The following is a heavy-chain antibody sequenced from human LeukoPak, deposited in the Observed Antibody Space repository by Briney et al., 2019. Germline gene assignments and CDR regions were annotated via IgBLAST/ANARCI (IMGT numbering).Heavy chain of an antibody. D-gene: IGHD1-26*01. CDR2: IYPGDSDT. Sequence: GESLKISCKGSGYSFTSYWIGWVRQMPGKGLEWMGIIYPGDSDTRYSPSFQGQVTISADKSISTAYLQWSSLKASDTAMYYCARRATVSSYYYYYYMDVWGKGTTVTVSS. CDR3: ARRATVSSYYYYYYMDV. CDR1: GYSFTSYW. V-gene: IGHV5-51*01. J-gene: IGHJ6*03.